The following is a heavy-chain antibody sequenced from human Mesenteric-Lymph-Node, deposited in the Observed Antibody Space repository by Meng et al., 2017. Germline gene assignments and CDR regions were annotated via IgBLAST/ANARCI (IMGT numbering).Heavy chain of an antibody. V-gene: IGHV3-30*19. J-gene: IGHJ4*02. D-gene: IGHD5-18*01. CDR2: ISYDGSNK. CDR3: ARDGGYSYGYYFDY. CDR1: GFTFSSYG. Sequence: GESLKISCAASGFTFSSYGMHWVRQAPGKGLEWVAVISYDGSNKYYADSVKGRFTISRDNSKNTLYLQMNSLRAEDTAVYYCARDGGYSYGYYFDYWGQGTLVTVSS.